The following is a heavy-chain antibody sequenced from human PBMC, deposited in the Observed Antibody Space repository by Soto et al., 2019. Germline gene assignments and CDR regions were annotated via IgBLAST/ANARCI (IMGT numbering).Heavy chain of an antibody. Sequence: QVHLVESGGCVVQPGWSLRLSCAASGFTFSSYAMHWVRQAPGAGLDWVAIISYDGSSKYYADSVKGRFTISRDNSKDTLYLQMNSLRAEDTAMYYCVSGSSGYWGQGTLVTVSS. CDR2: ISYDGSSK. J-gene: IGHJ4*02. CDR1: GFTFSSYA. CDR3: VSGSSGY. D-gene: IGHD6-6*01. V-gene: IGHV3-30-3*01.